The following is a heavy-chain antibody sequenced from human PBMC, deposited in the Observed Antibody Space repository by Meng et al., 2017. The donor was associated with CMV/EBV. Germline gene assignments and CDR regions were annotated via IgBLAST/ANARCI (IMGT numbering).Heavy chain of an antibody. D-gene: IGHD6-19*01. CDR2: ISYDGSNK. CDR3: ARVRGGYFDL. Sequence: QVQLVESXXGVVQPGXSLRLSCAASGFTFSSYAMHWVRQAPGKGLEWVAVISYDGSNKYYADSVKGRFTISRDNSKNTLYLQMNSLRAEDTAVYYCARVRGGYFDLWGQGTLVTVSS. J-gene: IGHJ5*02. CDR1: GFTFSSYA. V-gene: IGHV3-30-3*01.